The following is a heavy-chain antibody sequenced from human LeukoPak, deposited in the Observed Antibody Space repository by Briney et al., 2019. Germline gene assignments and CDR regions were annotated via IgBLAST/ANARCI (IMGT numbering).Heavy chain of an antibody. V-gene: IGHV3-9*01. CDR1: GFTFDDYA. D-gene: IGHD3-22*01. CDR2: INWNSGSI. J-gene: IGHJ6*02. Sequence: GGSLRLSCAASGFTFDDYAMHWVRQAPGKGLEWVSGINWNSGSIGYADSVKGRFAISRDNAKNSLYLQMNSLRAEDTALYYCAKDTGYYYDSSGYWPIWGPGTTVTVS. CDR3: AKDTGYYYDSSGYWPI.